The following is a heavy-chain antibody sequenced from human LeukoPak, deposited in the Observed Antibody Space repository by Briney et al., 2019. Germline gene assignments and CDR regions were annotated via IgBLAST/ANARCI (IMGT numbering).Heavy chain of an antibody. CDR1: GGSISSYY. Sequence: NSSETLSLTCTVSGGSISSYYWSWFRQPPGKGLEWTGYIYYSGSTNYNPSLHDRITISVDTSRTRASLQLTSVTAADTAFYYCARGLTEFGGGDDAFDIWGQGTMVTVAS. CDR3: ARGLTEFGGGDDAFDI. D-gene: IGHD3-10*01. CDR2: IYYSGST. J-gene: IGHJ3*02. V-gene: IGHV4-59*01.